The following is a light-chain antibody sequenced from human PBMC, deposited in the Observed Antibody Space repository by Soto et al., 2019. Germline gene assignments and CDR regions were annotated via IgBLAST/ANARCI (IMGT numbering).Light chain of an antibody. CDR2: AAS. Sequence: AIQMTQSPSSLSASVGDRVTITCRASQGIRNDLSWYQQKPGKAPKLLTYAASTLQSGVPSRFSGSSSGTDFTLTISSLQPEDFATYYCLQDYNYPWTFGQGTKLEI. CDR1: QGIRND. J-gene: IGKJ1*01. CDR3: LQDYNYPWT. V-gene: IGKV1-6*01.